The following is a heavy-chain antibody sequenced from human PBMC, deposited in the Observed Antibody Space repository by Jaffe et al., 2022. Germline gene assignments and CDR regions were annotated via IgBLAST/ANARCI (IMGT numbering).Heavy chain of an antibody. V-gene: IGHV4-61*02. CDR3: ASSTYYDTDYYYMDV. D-gene: IGHD3-9*01. Sequence: QVQLQESGPGLVKPSQTLSLTCTVSGGSISSGSYYWSWIRQPAGKGLEWIGRIYTSGSTNYNPSLKSRVTISVDTSKNQFSLKLSSVTAADTAVYYCASSTYYDTDYYYMDVWGKGTTVTVSS. CDR2: IYTSGST. CDR1: GGSISSGSYY. J-gene: IGHJ6*03.